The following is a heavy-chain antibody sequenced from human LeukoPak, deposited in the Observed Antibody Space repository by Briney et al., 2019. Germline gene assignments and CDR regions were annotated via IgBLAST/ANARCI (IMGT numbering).Heavy chain of an antibody. D-gene: IGHD6-13*01. V-gene: IGHV3-23*01. CDR1: GFTFSSYA. J-gene: IGHJ3*02. CDR3: AKGYSSSWATRSDAFDI. Sequence: GGSLRLSCAASGFTFSSYAMSWVRQAPGKGLEWVSGISGSGGSTYYADSVKGRLTISRDNSKNTLYLQMNSLRAEDTAVYYCAKGYSSSWATRSDAFDIWGQGTMVTVSS. CDR2: ISGSGGST.